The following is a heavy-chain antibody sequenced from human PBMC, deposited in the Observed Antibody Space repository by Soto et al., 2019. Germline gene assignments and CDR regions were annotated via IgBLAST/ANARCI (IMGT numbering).Heavy chain of an antibody. Sequence: EVQLVESGGDLVQRGGSLRPSCAASGFPFSSYWMHWVRHTPGKGLDWVARISGDGVTTYYAVSVTGRFTVSRDNAKNTLSVQISGLRAEDTAVYYCAREYYGLLTGYYTDYWGQGTLVSVSS. CDR2: ISGDGVTT. V-gene: IGHV3-74*01. D-gene: IGHD3-9*01. CDR1: GFPFSSYW. J-gene: IGHJ4*02. CDR3: AREYYGLLTGYYTDY.